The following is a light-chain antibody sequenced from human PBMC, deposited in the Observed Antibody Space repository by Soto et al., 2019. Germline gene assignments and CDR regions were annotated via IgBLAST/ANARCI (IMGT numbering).Light chain of an antibody. Sequence: QSVLTQPPSASGTPGQRVTISCSGSRSNIGNNAVSWYQQFPGTAPKLLICNNNQRPSGVPDRFSGSKSCTPASLAISGLQSEDEADYYCATWDDSLNARGVFGGGTKLTVL. CDR3: ATWDDSLNARGV. CDR1: RSNIGNNA. V-gene: IGLV1-44*01. J-gene: IGLJ3*02. CDR2: NNN.